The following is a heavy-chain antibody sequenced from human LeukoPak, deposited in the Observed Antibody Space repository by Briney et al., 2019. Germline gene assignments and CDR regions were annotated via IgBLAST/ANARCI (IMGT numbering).Heavy chain of an antibody. D-gene: IGHD1-1*01. CDR1: GRSISSSSFY. CDR2: ISHSGST. CDR3: ARHGTVGTTRAFDY. J-gene: IGHJ4*02. Sequence: SETLSLTCTVWGRSISSSSFYWGWIRQPPGKGLEWLGSISHSGSTYYNPSLMSRVTVSVDTSKNQSSLNLRSMTAADTAVYYCARHGTVGTTRAFDYWGQGTLVTVAS. V-gene: IGHV4-39*01.